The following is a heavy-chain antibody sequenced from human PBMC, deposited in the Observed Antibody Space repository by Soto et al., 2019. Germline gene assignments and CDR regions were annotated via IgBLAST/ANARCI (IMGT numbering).Heavy chain of an antibody. CDR3: AREGGNRYYYYGMDV. Sequence: PSQTLSLTCAISGDSVSSNSAAWNWIRQSPGRGLEWLGRTYYRSKWYYEYALSVKSRITITPDTSRNQFSLQLNSVTPEDTAVYYCAREGGNRYYYYGMDVWGQGTTVTVSS. CDR2: TYYRSKWYY. V-gene: IGHV6-1*01. J-gene: IGHJ6*02. CDR1: GDSVSSNSAA. D-gene: IGHD1-26*01.